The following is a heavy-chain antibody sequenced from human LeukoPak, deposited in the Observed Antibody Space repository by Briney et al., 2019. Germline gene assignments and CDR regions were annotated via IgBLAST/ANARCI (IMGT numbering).Heavy chain of an antibody. CDR3: ARDGEGDFDY. CDR1: GFTFSSYE. D-gene: IGHD3-10*01. CDR2: ITSSGSTI. Sequence: GGSLRLSCAASGFTFSSYEMNWVRQAPGKGLEWVSYITSSGSTIYYADSVKGRFTISRDNAKISLYLQMNSLRAEDTAVYYCARDGEGDFDYWGQGTLVTVSS. V-gene: IGHV3-48*03. J-gene: IGHJ4*02.